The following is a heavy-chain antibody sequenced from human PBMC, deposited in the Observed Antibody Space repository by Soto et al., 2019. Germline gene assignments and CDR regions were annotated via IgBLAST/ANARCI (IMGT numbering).Heavy chain of an antibody. V-gene: IGHV3-30*03. D-gene: IGHD3-22*01. CDR1: GFTFSSYG. CDR3: ARETGYDSSGYYRFQFFQH. CDR2: ISYDGSNK. J-gene: IGHJ1*01. Sequence: QVQLVESGGGVVQPGRSLRLSCAASGFTFSSYGMHWVRQAPGKGLEWVAVISYDGSNKYYADSVKGRFTISRDNSKNTLYLQMNSLRAEDTAVYYCARETGYDSSGYYRFQFFQHWGQGTLVTVSS.